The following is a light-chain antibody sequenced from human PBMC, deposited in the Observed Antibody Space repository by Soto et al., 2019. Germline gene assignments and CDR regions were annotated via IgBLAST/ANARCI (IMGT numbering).Light chain of an antibody. Sequence: EIVLTQSPATLSLSPGERATLSCRASQSVSSSLAWYQQKPGQAPRLLIYDASNRAAGIPARFSGSGSGTDFTLTISSLEPEDCAVYYCQQRSNWPYTFGQGNKLELK. V-gene: IGKV3-11*01. J-gene: IGKJ2*01. CDR2: DAS. CDR1: QSVSSS. CDR3: QQRSNWPYT.